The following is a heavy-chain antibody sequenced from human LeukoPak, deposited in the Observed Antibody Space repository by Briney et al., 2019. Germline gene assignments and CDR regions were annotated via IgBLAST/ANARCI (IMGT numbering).Heavy chain of an antibody. J-gene: IGHJ3*02. CDR3: ARASSIAAAGHDAFDI. D-gene: IGHD6-13*01. Sequence: SETLSLTCTVSGGSISSSSYYWTWIRQPPGKGLEWIGYVHFSGSTNYNPSLKSRVTISVDTSKNLFSMRLSSVTAADTAVYYCARASSIAAAGHDAFDIWGLGTKVTVSS. V-gene: IGHV4-61*01. CDR1: GGSISSSSYY. CDR2: VHFSGST.